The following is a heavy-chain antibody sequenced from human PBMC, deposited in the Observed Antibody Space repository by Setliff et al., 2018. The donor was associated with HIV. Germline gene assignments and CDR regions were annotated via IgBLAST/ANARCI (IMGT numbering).Heavy chain of an antibody. D-gene: IGHD3-3*01. V-gene: IGHV5-51*01. Sequence: GESLKISCKGSGHSFTNHWVGWVRQMPANGLEWMGLIWPDDSDTIYSPSFQGQVTISADKSISTAYLQWSSLKASDTAMYYCARRPYYDSWSGHQAFDIWGQGTMVTVSS. J-gene: IGHJ3*02. CDR3: ARRPYYDSWSGHQAFDI. CDR2: IWPDDSDT. CDR1: GHSFTNHW.